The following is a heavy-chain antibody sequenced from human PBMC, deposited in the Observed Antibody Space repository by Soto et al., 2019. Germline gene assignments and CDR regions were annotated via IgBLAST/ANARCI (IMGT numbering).Heavy chain of an antibody. J-gene: IGHJ6*02. CDR1: GFTFSSYG. V-gene: IGHV3-30*18. CDR3: AKGTSGDVAGSRIRMDV. CDR2: ISYDGSNK. Sequence: QSGGSLRLSCAASGFTFSSYGMHWVRQAPGKGLEWVAVISYDGSNKYYADSVKGRFTISRDNSKNTLYLQMNSLRAEDTAVYYCAKGTSGDVAGSRIRMDVWGQGTTVTVFS. D-gene: IGHD6-19*01.